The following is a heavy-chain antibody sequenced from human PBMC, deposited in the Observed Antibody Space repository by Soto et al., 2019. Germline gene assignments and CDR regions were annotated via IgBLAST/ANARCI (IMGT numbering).Heavy chain of an antibody. D-gene: IGHD2-15*01. CDR2: ISSTVM. CDR1: GFTFSSYE. J-gene: IGHJ4*02. Sequence: GGSLRLSCAASGFTFSSYEMNWVRQAPGKGLEWASYISSTVMYYTDSVKGRFTISRDNARNSLYLQMNSLRAEDTAVYYCAREARGGGYFDYWGPGTPVTVSS. CDR3: AREARGGGYFDY. V-gene: IGHV3-48*03.